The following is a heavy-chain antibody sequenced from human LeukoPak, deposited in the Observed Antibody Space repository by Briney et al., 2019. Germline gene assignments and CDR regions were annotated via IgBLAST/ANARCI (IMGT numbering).Heavy chain of an antibody. J-gene: IGHJ4*02. CDR1: GFTFSSYA. CDR3: AKVVPPIAAAGWGFDY. CDR2: ISYDGSNK. D-gene: IGHD6-13*01. Sequence: PGGSLRLSCAASGFTFSSYAMHWVRQAPGKGLEWVAVISYDGSNKYYADSVKGRFTISRDNSKNTLYLQMNSLRAEDTAVYYCAKVVPPIAAAGWGFDYWGQGTLVTVSS. V-gene: IGHV3-30-3*01.